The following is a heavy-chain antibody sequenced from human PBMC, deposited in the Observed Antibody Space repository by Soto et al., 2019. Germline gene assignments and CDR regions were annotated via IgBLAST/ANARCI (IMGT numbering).Heavy chain of an antibody. D-gene: IGHD3-10*01. CDR2: IYYSGNT. J-gene: IGHJ4*02. CDR3: ATLPDWGSGSN. CDR1: GGSIRSSSYY. Sequence: QLQLQEAGPGLVKPSETLSLTCTVAGGSIRSSSYYWCWIRQSPGRGLEWIGNIYYSGNTYYNSSLKSRVTISIDTSKNQFSLKLSSVTAADTAVYYCATLPDWGSGSNWGQGTLVTVSS. V-gene: IGHV4-39*01.